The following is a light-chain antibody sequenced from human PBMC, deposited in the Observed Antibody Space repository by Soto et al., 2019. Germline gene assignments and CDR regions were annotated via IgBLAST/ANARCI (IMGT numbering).Light chain of an antibody. V-gene: IGLV2-8*01. CDR1: SSDLGDYDY. J-gene: IGLJ2*01. CDR2: EVN. Sequence: QSALTQPPSASGSPGQSVTISRTGTSSDLGDYDYVSWYQQHPGKAPKLMIYEVNKRPSGVPDRFSGSKSGNTASLTVTGLQAEDEADYYCSSYAGSNNLIFGGGTKLTVL. CDR3: SSYAGSNNLI.